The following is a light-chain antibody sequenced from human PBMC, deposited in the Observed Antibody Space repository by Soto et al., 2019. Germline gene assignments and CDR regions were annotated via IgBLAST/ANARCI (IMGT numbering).Light chain of an antibody. CDR3: QQYSPTPALI. Sequence: DIVMTQSPDSLAVSVGERATINCKSSQGFLYSSNNKNSLAWYQQQPGQPPKLLIYWASTRPSGVPDRFIGDGSGTDFTLTINGLQPEDVATYFCQQYSPTPALIFGRGTKVDI. CDR2: WAS. J-gene: IGKJ4*01. CDR1: QGFLYSSNNKNS. V-gene: IGKV4-1*01.